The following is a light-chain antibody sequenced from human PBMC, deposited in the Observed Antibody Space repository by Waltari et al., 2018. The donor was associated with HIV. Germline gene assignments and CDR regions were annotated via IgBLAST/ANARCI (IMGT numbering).Light chain of an antibody. V-gene: IGKV2-30*01. J-gene: IGKJ2*01. Sequence: EVLMTQSPLSLAVAVGQPAPISCKSNQSLLYSDGPHYLFWFQLRPGQSPRRLIYKVSYRDSGVPRRFSGSGAGTEFTLSITRVEAEDAGLYFCMQVRYWPHTFGQGTNLQV. CDR2: KVS. CDR1: QSLLYSDGPHY. CDR3: MQVRYWPHT.